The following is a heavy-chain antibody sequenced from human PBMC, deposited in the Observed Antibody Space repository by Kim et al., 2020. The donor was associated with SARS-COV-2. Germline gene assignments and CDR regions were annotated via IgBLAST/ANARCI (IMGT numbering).Heavy chain of an antibody. Sequence: ASVKVSCKASGYTFSNNGMDWVRRAPGQSLEWMGWINIANGDTEYSEKFHGRLTITRDTSASATYLELSSLTSEDTAVYYCARGGPFSGSGSPFDYWGQGTLVPVSS. J-gene: IGHJ4*02. V-gene: IGHV1-3*04. D-gene: IGHD3-10*01. CDR3: ARGGPFSGSGSPFDY. CDR1: GYTFSNNG. CDR2: INIANGDT.